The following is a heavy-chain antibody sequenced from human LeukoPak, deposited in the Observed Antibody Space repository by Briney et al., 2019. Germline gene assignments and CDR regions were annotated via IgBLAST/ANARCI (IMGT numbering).Heavy chain of an antibody. CDR2: ISYDGSNK. D-gene: IGHD1-26*01. Sequence: GGSLRLSCAASGFTFSSYAMHWVRQAPGKGLEWVAVISYDGSNKYYADSVKGRFTISRDNSKNTLYLQMNSLRAEDTAVYYCARGGGSYSSQAYYWGQGTLVTVSP. V-gene: IGHV3-30-3*01. CDR3: ARGGGSYSSQAYY. CDR1: GFTFSSYA. J-gene: IGHJ4*02.